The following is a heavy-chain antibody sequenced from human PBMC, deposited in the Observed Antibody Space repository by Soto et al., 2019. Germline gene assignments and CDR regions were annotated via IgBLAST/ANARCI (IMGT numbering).Heavy chain of an antibody. V-gene: IGHV4-4*02. Sequence: PSETLSLTSALSGASMNSSDWWNWARQPPGRGLEWIGEIYHGGNIYYNPSLKSRVTMSLDQAKNQLSLMLTSVTAADTAVYYCTRDRQRSSSWSFVFWGQGILVTVSS. CDR3: TRDRQRSSSWSFVF. CDR2: IYHGGNI. CDR1: GASMNSSDW. D-gene: IGHD6-13*01. J-gene: IGHJ4*02.